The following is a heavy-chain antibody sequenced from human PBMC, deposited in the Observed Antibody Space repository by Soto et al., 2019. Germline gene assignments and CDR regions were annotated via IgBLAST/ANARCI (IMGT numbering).Heavy chain of an antibody. J-gene: IGHJ4*02. Sequence: QVQLVQSGAEVKKPGASVKVSCKASGYSFTSYGISWVRQAPGQGLEWMGWMSAYNGNTNYAQKLQGRVTMTTDTSTSTAYMELRSLRSDDTAVYHCARDENYGSATGLGYWGQGTLVTVSS. CDR3: ARDENYGSATGLGY. D-gene: IGHD3-10*01. CDR1: GYSFTSYG. V-gene: IGHV1-18*01. CDR2: MSAYNGNT.